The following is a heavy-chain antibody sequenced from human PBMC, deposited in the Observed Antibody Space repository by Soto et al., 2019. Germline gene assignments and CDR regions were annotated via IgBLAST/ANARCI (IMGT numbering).Heavy chain of an antibody. CDR2: ISSSSSYI. CDR3: ARGVGYNWNYNWFDP. CDR1: GFTFSSYS. J-gene: IGHJ5*02. D-gene: IGHD1-7*01. V-gene: IGHV3-21*01. Sequence: GGSLRLSCAASGFTFSSYSMNWVRQAPGKGLEWVSSISSSSSYIYYADSVKGRFTISRDNAKNSLYLQMNSLRAEDTAVYYCARGVGYNWNYNWFDPWGQGTLVTVSS.